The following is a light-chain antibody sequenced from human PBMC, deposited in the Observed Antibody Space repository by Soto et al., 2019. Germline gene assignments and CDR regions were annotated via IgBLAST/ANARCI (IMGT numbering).Light chain of an antibody. CDR2: GVY. CDR1: QTLSSSY. Sequence: EIVLTQSQGTLSLSPGERATLSCRASQTLSSSYLAWYQQRPGQAPRLLIYGVYNRASGIPERFSGSGSGTDFTLTISRLGPEDFALYHCQQEGPSPMYLLGLGTNLEIK. J-gene: IGKJ2*01. V-gene: IGKV3-20*01. CDR3: QQEGPSPMYL.